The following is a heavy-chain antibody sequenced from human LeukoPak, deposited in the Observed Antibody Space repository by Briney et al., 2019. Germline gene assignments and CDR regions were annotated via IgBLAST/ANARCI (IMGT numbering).Heavy chain of an antibody. Sequence: PGRSLRLSCAASGFTFDDYAMHWVRQAPGKGLEWVSLISWDGGSTYYADSVKGRFTISRDNSKNSLYLQMNSLRAEDTALYYCAKVSCGGDCYSPSYYFDYWGQGTLVTVSS. CDR1: GFTFDDYA. CDR3: AKVSCGGDCYSPSYYFDY. D-gene: IGHD2-21*01. V-gene: IGHV3-43D*04. CDR2: ISWDGGST. J-gene: IGHJ4*02.